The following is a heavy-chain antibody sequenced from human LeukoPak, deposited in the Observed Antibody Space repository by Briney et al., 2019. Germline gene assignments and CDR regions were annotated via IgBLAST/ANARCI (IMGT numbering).Heavy chain of an antibody. J-gene: IGHJ5*02. CDR1: GYSFTSYW. D-gene: IGHD3-3*01. CDR2: IYPGDSDT. CDR3: ARSDFWSGINWFDP. V-gene: IGHV5-51*01. Sequence: GESLKISCKGSGYSFTSYWNGWVRQMPGKGLEWMGIIYPGDSDTRYSPSFQGQVTISADKSISTAYLQWSSLEASDTAMYYCARSDFWSGINWFDPWGQGTLVTVSS.